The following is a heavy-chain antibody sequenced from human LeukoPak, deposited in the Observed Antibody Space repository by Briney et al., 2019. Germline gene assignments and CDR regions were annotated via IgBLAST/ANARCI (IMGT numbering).Heavy chain of an antibody. V-gene: IGHV3-33*01. CDR2: IWYDGSNK. CDR3: AREVYSSGWSSFDY. D-gene: IGHD6-19*01. CDR1: GFTFSNYG. Sequence: GGSLRLSCAASGFTFSNYGMHWVRQAPGKGLEWVAVIWYDGSNKYYADSVKGRFTISRDNSKNTLYLQMNSLRAEDTAVYYCAREVYSSGWSSFDYWGQGTLVTVSS. J-gene: IGHJ4*02.